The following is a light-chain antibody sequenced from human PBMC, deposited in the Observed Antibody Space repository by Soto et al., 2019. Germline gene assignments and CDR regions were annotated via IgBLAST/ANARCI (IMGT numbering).Light chain of an antibody. V-gene: IGKV1-9*01. CDR2: AAS. Sequence: DIQLTQSPSFLSASVGDRVTITCRASQGISSYLAWYQQKPGKAPKLLIYAASTLQSGVPSRFSGSASGTEFTLTIGSLQPEDFATYYCQQLNSYPLTFGQGTRLEIK. J-gene: IGKJ5*01. CDR3: QQLNSYPLT. CDR1: QGISSY.